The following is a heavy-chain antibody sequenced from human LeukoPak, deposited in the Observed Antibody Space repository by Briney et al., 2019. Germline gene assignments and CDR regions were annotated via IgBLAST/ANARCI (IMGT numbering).Heavy chain of an antibody. CDR1: GFTFSSYE. V-gene: IGHV3-48*03. Sequence: GGSLRLSCAASGFTFSSYEMNWVRQAPGKGLEWVSYISSSGSTIYYADSVKGRFTISRDDSKNTLYLQMNSLRAEDTAVYYCARESESYDSSGSTFDYWGQGALVAVFS. J-gene: IGHJ4*02. CDR2: ISSSGSTI. D-gene: IGHD3-22*01. CDR3: ARESESYDSSGSTFDY.